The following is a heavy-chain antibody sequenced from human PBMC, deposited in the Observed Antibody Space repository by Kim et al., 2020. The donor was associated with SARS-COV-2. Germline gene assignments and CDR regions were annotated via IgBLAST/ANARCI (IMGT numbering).Heavy chain of an antibody. V-gene: IGHV6-1*01. CDR3: AREGRYSSSLQQGLFDH. D-gene: IGHD6-13*01. J-gene: IGHJ5*02. Sequence: VKSRITINPDTSKNQFSLQLNSVTPEDTAVYYCAREGRYSSSLQQGLFDHWGQGTLVTVSS.